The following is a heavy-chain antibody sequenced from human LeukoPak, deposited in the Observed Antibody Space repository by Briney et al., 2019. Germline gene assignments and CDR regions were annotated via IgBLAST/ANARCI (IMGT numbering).Heavy chain of an antibody. J-gene: IGHJ4*02. Sequence: PGGSLRLSCVASGFSLSSYSINWIRQTPGKGLEWVSYISPSSGNIYYLDSVQGRFTVSRDNDRNSLFLQIDSPTAEDTAVYFCVRVKGTYFDYWGQGALVTVSP. D-gene: IGHD1-1*01. CDR1: GFSLSSYS. CDR3: VRVKGTYFDY. V-gene: IGHV3-48*01. CDR2: ISPSSGNI.